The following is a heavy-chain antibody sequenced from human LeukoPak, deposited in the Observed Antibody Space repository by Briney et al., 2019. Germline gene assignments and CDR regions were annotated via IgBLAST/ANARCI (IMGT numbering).Heavy chain of an antibody. V-gene: IGHV4-4*09. J-gene: IGHJ4*02. Sequence: SETLSLTCTVSGGSISSYYWSWIRQPPGKGLEWIGYIYTSGSINYNPSLKSRVTISVDTSKNQFSLKLSSVTAADTAVYYCARHREFYDYWGQGTLVTVSS. CDR1: GGSISSYY. CDR2: IYTSGSI. D-gene: IGHD3-10*01. CDR3: ARHREFYDY.